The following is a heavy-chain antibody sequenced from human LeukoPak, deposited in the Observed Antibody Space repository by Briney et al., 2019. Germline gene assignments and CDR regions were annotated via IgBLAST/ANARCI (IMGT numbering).Heavy chain of an antibody. Sequence: SVKVSCKASGGSFSTYVITWVRQVPGQGLEWMGRIILLFAVSNFATKFQDRVAITADKSTNTAHMELSRLESGDTAVYYCTREGVYAPDPTSYHRDAFDIWGQGTVVIVSS. J-gene: IGHJ3*02. V-gene: IGHV1-69*04. CDR3: TREGVYAPDPTSYHRDAFDI. CDR1: GGSFSTYV. D-gene: IGHD3-16*02. CDR2: IILLFAVS.